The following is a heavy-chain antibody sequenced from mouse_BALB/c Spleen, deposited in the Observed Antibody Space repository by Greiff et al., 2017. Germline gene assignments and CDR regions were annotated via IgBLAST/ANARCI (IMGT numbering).Heavy chain of an antibody. J-gene: IGHJ4*01. D-gene: IGHD3-1*01. V-gene: IGHV1-14*01. CDR1: GYTFTSYV. CDR2: INPYNDGT. CDR3: AYSSGYGYAMDY. Sequence: EVHLVESGPELVKPGASVKMSCKASGYTFTSYVMHWVKQKPGQGLEWIGYINPYNDGTKYNEKFKGKATLTSDNSSSTAYMELRSLTSEDSAVYYCAYSSGYGYAMDYWGQGTSVTVSS.